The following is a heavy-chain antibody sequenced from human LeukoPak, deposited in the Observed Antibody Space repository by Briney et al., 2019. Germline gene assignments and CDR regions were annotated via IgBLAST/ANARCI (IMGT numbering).Heavy chain of an antibody. V-gene: IGHV1-18*01. CDR3: ARALSGSQKFDY. CDR1: GYTFTSYG. CDR2: ISAYNGNT. Sequence: AASVKVSCKASGYTFTSYGISWVRQAPGQGLEWMGWISAYNGNTNYAQKFQGRVTITADESTSTAYMELSSLRSEDTAVYYCARALSGSQKFDYWGQGTLVTVSS. J-gene: IGHJ4*02.